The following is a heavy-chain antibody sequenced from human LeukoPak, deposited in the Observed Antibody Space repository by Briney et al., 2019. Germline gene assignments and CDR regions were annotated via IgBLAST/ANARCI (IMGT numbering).Heavy chain of an antibody. CDR1: GYTFTGYY. J-gene: IGHJ4*02. CDR2: INPNSGGT. CDR3: ARVRGRRFGEFSGYDY. Sequence: GASVKVSCKASGYTFTGYYMHWVRQAPGQGLEWMGWINPNSGGTNYAQKFQGRVTMTRDTSISTAYMELSSLRSEDTAVYYCARVRGRRFGEFSGYDYWGQGTLVTVSS. D-gene: IGHD3-10*01. V-gene: IGHV1-2*02.